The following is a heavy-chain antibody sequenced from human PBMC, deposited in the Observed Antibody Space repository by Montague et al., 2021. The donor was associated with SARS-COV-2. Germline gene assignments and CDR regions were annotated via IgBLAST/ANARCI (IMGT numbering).Heavy chain of an antibody. V-gene: IGHV3-48*02. D-gene: IGHD3-3*01. Sequence: SLRLSCPASGFTFSSYSMNWVRQAPGKGLEWVSFISTSSSTIYYADSVKGRFTISRDNAKNSLYLQMNSLRDEDTAVYYCARDGVTITIFGVLSMLRYFDYWGQGTLVTVSS. J-gene: IGHJ4*02. CDR2: ISTSSSTI. CDR1: GFTFSSYS. CDR3: ARDGVTITIFGVLSMLRYFDY.